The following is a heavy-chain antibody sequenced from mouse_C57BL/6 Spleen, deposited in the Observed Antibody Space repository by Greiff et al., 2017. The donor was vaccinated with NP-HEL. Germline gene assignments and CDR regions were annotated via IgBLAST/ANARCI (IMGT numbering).Heavy chain of an antibody. D-gene: IGHD3-2*02. CDR3: ARSSGYSWYFDG. CDR2: IDPSDSYT. J-gene: IGHJ1*03. V-gene: IGHV1-50*01. Sequence: QVQLQQPGAELVKPGASVKLSCKASGYTFTSYWMQWVKQRPGQGLEWIGEIDPSDSYTNYNQKFKGKATLTVDTSSSTAYMQLSSLTSEDSAVYYCARSSGYSWYFDGWGTGTTVTVSS. CDR1: GYTFTSYW.